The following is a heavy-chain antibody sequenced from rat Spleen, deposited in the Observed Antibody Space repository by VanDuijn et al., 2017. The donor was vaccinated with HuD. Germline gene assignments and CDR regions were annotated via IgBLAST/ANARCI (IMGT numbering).Heavy chain of an antibody. CDR2: ITNIAGRT. CDR1: GFTFSNYD. D-gene: IGHD1-10*01. Sequence: EVHLVESGGGLVQPGRSLKVSCAASGFTFSNYDMTWVRQAPTKGLEWVASITNIAGRTHYPDSVKGRFTISRDIAKSTLFLQMNSLKSEDTASYYCARHGLYNNYGWFAYWGQGTLVTVSS. CDR3: ARHGLYNNYGWFAY. V-gene: IGHV5S23*01. J-gene: IGHJ3*01.